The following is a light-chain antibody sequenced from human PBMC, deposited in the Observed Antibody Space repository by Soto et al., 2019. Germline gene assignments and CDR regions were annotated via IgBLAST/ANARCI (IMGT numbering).Light chain of an antibody. J-gene: IGLJ1*01. V-gene: IGLV2-8*01. CDR2: EVT. CDR3: RSYAGSIYV. CDR1: RTALRSFNL. Sequence: QAVLAQPPAAAGSGGQSGTITCSGTRTALRSFNLFSWYQPQPGKAPTLLLHEVTKRPSGVPDRFSGPKSGNPASLPVSGLPTADEADYSCRSYAGSIYVFGPGTQVTV.